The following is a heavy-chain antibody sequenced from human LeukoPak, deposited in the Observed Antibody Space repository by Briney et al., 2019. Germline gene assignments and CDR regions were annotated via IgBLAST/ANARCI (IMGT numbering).Heavy chain of an antibody. CDR2: IYYSGST. D-gene: IGHD4-17*01. V-gene: IGHV4-59*01. CDR3: ARDSTVADDAFDI. Sequence: SETLSLTCTVSGGSISCYYWSWIRQPPGKGLEWIGYIYYSGSTNYNPSLKSRVTISVDTSKNQFSLKLSSVTAADTAVYYCARDSTVADDAFDIWGQGTMVTVSS. CDR1: GGSISCYY. J-gene: IGHJ3*02.